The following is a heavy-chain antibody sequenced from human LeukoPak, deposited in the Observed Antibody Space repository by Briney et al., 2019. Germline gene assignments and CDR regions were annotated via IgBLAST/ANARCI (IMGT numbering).Heavy chain of an antibody. CDR2: IYYSGST. D-gene: IGHD3-22*01. J-gene: IGHJ4*02. Sequence: SETLSLTCTVSGASLSRTSYCWGWIRQPPGKGLEWIGSIYYSGSTYYNPSLKSRVTISADTSKNQFSLKLSSVTAADTAVYYCARQEYDSSGYYSDYWGQGTLVTVSS. V-gene: IGHV4-39*01. CDR3: ARQEYDSSGYYSDY. CDR1: GASLSRTSYC.